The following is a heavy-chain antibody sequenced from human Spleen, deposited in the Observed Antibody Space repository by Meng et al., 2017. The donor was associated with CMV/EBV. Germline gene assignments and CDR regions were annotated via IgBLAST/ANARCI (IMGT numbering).Heavy chain of an antibody. CDR3: AKDTTIFGVIGNWFDP. J-gene: IGHJ5*02. D-gene: IGHD3-3*01. V-gene: IGHV3-30*02. CDR1: GFTFSSYG. Sequence: GGSLKISCAVSGFTFSSYGMHWVRQAPGKGLEWVAFIRYDGSNKYYPDSVKGRFTISRDNSKNTLYLQMNSLRAEDTAVYYCAKDTTIFGVIGNWFDPWGQGTLVTVSS. CDR2: IRYDGSNK.